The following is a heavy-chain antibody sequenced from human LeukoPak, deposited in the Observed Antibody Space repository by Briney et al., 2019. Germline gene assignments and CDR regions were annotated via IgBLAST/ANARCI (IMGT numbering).Heavy chain of an antibody. CDR1: GFTFSSYG. Sequence: GGSLRLSCAASGFTFSSYGMHWVRQAPGKGLEWVAVISYDGSNKYYADSVKGRFTISRDNSKNTLYLQMNSLRAEDTAVYYCAKGSVITMVRGVIPDNYGMDVWGQGTTVTVSS. CDR3: AKGSVITMVRGVIPDNYGMDV. J-gene: IGHJ6*02. V-gene: IGHV3-30*18. D-gene: IGHD3-10*01. CDR2: ISYDGSNK.